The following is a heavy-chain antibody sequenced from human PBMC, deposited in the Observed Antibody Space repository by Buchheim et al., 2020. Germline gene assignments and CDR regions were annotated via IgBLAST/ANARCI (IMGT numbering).Heavy chain of an antibody. Sequence: QLLLQESGPGLVKPSETLSLTCSVSDGSISSSDYYWGWIRQPPGKGLEWIGSIYNSGRTHYHPSLESRVSISVDTSKNQVSLKLTSVTAADTAVYYCARGFFYYSTDDFWGQG. CDR2: IYNSGRT. D-gene: IGHD4-11*01. J-gene: IGHJ4*02. V-gene: IGHV4-39*07. CDR3: ARGFFYYSTDDF. CDR1: DGSISSSDYY.